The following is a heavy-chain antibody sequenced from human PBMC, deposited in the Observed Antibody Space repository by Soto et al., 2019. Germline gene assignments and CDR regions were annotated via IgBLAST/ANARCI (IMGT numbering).Heavy chain of an antibody. D-gene: IGHD2-21*01. CDR2: INADNGDT. J-gene: IGHJ1*01. Sequence: QVQLVQSGAEVKKPGASVTVSCKASGYTFTSFPIHWVRQAPGQRLEWMGWINADNGDTKYSQKFQGRVTVTRDTSASTAYMELISLRSEDTAVYYCTRAPRGENWGQGTLVTVSS. CDR1: GYTFTSFP. CDR3: TRAPRGEN. V-gene: IGHV1-3*01.